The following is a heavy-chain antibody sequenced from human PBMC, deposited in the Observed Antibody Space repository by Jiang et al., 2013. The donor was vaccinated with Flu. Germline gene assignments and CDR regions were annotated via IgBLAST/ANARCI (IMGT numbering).Heavy chain of an antibody. CDR3: ARLRPRGHNNYYYYGMDV. Sequence: KISCRGSGYSFTSYWIGWVRQMPGKGLEWMGIIYPGDSDTRYSPSFQGQVTISADKSISTAYLQWSSLKASDTAMYYCARLRPRGHNNYYYYGMDVWGQGTTVTVSS. CDR1: GYSFTSYW. D-gene: IGHD1-1*01. CDR2: IYPGDSDT. V-gene: IGHV5-51*01. J-gene: IGHJ6*02.